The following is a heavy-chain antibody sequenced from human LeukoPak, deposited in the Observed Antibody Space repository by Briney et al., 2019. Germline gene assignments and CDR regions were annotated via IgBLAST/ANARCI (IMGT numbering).Heavy chain of an antibody. V-gene: IGHV3-53*01. CDR3: ARGVDGYNSAAFDI. J-gene: IGHJ4*02. Sequence: PGGSLRLSCAASGFTFSSYSMNWVRQAPGKGLEWVSVIYSGGSTYYADSVKGRFTISRDNSKNTLYLQMNSLRAEDTAVYYCARGVDGYNSAAFDIWGQGTLVTVSP. CDR1: GFTFSSYS. CDR2: IYSGGST. D-gene: IGHD5-24*01.